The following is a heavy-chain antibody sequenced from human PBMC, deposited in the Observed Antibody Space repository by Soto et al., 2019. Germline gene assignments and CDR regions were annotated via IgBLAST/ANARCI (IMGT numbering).Heavy chain of an antibody. J-gene: IGHJ3*02. CDR1: GYSISSGYY. D-gene: IGHD3-22*01. V-gene: IGHV4-38-2*02. CDR2: IYHSGST. CDR3: ARDRYYDSSGYSDAFDI. Sequence: PSETLSLTCAVSGYSISSGYYWGWIRQPPGKGLEWIGSIYHSGSTYYNPSFKRRGTISVDKSKNQLSLQLSAVTAADTAVYYCARDRYYDSSGYSDAFDIWRQRTMVTVSS.